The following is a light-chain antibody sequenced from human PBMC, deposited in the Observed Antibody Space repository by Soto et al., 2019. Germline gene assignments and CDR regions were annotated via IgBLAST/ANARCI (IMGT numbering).Light chain of an antibody. V-gene: IGKV4-1*01. CDR1: QSVLYSSNNKNY. J-gene: IGKJ4*01. CDR2: WAS. CDR3: QQYYSTPLT. Sequence: DIVMTQSPDSLAVSLGERATINCNSSQSVLYSSNNKNYLAWYQQTQGQTPKMLIYWASTRESGVPDRFSGSGSGTDFTLPISRLQAEDVEVYYCQQYYSTPLTFGGGTKVDIK.